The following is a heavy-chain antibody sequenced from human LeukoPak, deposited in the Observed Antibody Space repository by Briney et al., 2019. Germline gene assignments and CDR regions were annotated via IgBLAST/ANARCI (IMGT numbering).Heavy chain of an antibody. CDR1: GFTFSSYW. D-gene: IGHD3-16*01. CDR2: TSSYTT. Sequence: PGGSLRLSCAASGFTFSSYWMSWVRQAPGKGLEWVGRTSSYTTEYAASVKGRFTLSRDDSKNSLYLQMNSLKIDDTAIYYCARGTFGFDYWGQGTLVTVSS. J-gene: IGHJ4*02. V-gene: IGHV3-72*01. CDR3: ARGTFGFDY.